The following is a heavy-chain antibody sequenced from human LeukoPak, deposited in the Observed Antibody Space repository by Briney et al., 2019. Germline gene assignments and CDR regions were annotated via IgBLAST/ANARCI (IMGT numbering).Heavy chain of an antibody. CDR1: GSSMNNYY. CDR3: ARRARATAGGDYFDY. V-gene: IGHV4-59*08. D-gene: IGHD6-13*01. Sequence: SETLSLTCTVSGSSMNNYYWTWIRQSPGKEPEWIGYFHYTRNTNYNPSLRGRVTMSADTSKNQFSPKLNSVTAADTAVYYCARRARATAGGDYFDYWGQGTLVTVSS. CDR2: FHYTRNT. J-gene: IGHJ4*02.